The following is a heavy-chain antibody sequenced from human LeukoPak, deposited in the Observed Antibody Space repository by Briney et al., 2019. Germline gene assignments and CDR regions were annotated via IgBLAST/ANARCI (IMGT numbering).Heavy chain of an antibody. CDR2: IYYSGST. D-gene: IGHD6-13*01. Sequence: PSETLSLTCTVSGGSISSYYWSWIRQPPGKGLGWIGYIYYSGSTNYNPSLKSRVTISVDTSKNQFSLKLSSVTAADTAVYYCAREVVAAAGTVDYWGQGALVIVSS. V-gene: IGHV4-59*01. CDR3: AREVVAAAGTVDY. CDR1: GGSISSYY. J-gene: IGHJ4*02.